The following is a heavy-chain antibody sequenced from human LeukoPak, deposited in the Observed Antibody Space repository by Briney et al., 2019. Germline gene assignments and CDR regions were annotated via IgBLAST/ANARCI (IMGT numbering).Heavy chain of an antibody. J-gene: IGHJ3*02. CDR2: ISSNGGST. CDR1: GFTFSSYA. CDR3: ARARGYGGLHDAFDI. Sequence: GGSLRLSCAVSGFTFSSYAMHWVRQAPGKGLEYVSAISSNGGSTYYANSVKGRFTISRDNSKNTLYLQMGSLRAEDMAVYYCARARGYGGLHDAFDIWGQGTMVTVSS. D-gene: IGHD4/OR15-4a*01. V-gene: IGHV3-64*01.